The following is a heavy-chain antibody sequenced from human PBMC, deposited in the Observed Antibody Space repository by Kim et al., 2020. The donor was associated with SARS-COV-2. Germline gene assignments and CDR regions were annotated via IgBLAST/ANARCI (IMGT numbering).Heavy chain of an antibody. Sequence: GGSLRLSCAASGFTFDDYAMHWVRQAPGKGLEWVSLISWDGGSTYYADSVKGRFTISRDNSKNSLYLQMNSLRAEDTALYYCAKDIGGRFGELFYFDYWGQGTLVTVSS. CDR3: AKDIGGRFGELFYFDY. CDR2: ISWDGGST. V-gene: IGHV3-43D*03. D-gene: IGHD3-10*01. J-gene: IGHJ4*02. CDR1: GFTFDDYA.